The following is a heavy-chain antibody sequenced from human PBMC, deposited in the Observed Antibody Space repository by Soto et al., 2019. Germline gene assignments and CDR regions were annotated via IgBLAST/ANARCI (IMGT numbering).Heavy chain of an antibody. CDR3: AKDPSGSYLEPDY. CDR1: GFTFSSYA. Sequence: GGSLRLSCAASGFTFSSYAMSWVRQAPGKGLEWVSAISGSGGSTYYADSVKGRCTISRDNSKNTLYLQMNSLRAEDTAVYYCAKDPSGSYLEPDYWGQGTLVTVSS. CDR2: ISGSGGST. D-gene: IGHD1-26*01. J-gene: IGHJ4*02. V-gene: IGHV3-23*01.